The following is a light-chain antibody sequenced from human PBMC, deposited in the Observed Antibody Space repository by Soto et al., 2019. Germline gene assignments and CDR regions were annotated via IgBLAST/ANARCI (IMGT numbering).Light chain of an antibody. CDR3: QQYDSSPRT. V-gene: IGKV3-20*01. CDR1: HTISSSY. Sequence: ENVLTQSPGTLSLSPGQRATLSCRASHTISSSYLAWYQQKPGQAPRLLIYAISDRATDVPDRFRGSGSGTDFTLTITRLEPEDFAVYFCQQYDSSPRTFGQGTKVEIK. J-gene: IGKJ1*01. CDR2: AIS.